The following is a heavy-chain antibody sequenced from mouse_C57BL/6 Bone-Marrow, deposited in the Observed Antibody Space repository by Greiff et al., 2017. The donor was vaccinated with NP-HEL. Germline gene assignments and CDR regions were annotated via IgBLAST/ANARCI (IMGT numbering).Heavy chain of an antibody. D-gene: IGHD1-1*01. J-gene: IGHJ1*03. Sequence: VQLKESGPGLVQPSQSLSITCTVSGFSLTSYGVHWVRQSPGKGLEWLGVIWRGGSTDYNAAFMSRLSITKDNSKSQVFFKMNSLQADDTAIYYCANHYGSSYWYFDVWGTGTTVTVSS. CDR3: ANHYGSSYWYFDV. V-gene: IGHV2-5*01. CDR1: GFSLTSYG. CDR2: IWRGGST.